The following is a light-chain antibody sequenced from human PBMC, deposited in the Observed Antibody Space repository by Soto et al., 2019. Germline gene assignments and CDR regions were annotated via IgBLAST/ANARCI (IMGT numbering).Light chain of an antibody. V-gene: IGLV2-14*03. J-gene: IGLJ1*01. CDR1: SSDVGAYNY. CDR2: DVN. CDR3: NSYTSSKTSV. Sequence: QSALTQTASVSGSPGQSITISCTGTSSDVGAYNYVSWYQHHPGKAPKLMIFDVNNRPSGVSDRFSGSKSGNTASLTISGLQAEDEADYYCNSYTSSKTSVFGSGIKVTVL.